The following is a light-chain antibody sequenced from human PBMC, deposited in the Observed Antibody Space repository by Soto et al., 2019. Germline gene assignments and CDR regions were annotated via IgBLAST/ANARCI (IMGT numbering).Light chain of an antibody. CDR3: QQANSFPLT. J-gene: IGKJ1*01. CDR1: QGIGSW. V-gene: IGKV1-12*01. Sequence: DIQMTQSPSSVSASVGDRVTITCRASQGIGSWLAWYQQKPGKAPKLLIYGALSLQSGVPSRFSGSVSGTDFTLTISSLQPEDSGTYYCQQANSFPLTFGQGTKVEIK. CDR2: GAL.